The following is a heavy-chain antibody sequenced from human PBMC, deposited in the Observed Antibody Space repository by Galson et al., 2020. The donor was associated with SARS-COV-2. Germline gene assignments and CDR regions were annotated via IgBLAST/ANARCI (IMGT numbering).Heavy chain of an antibody. CDR2: ISYDGSNK. V-gene: IGHV3-30*04. CDR3: ASNGAGNWFDP. CDR1: GFTFSSYA. D-gene: IGHD2-8*01. Sequence: GGSLRLSCAASGFTFSSYAMHWVRQAPGKGLEWVAVISYDGSNKYYADSVKGRFTISRDNSKNMLYLQMNSLRAEDTAVYYCASNGAGNWFDPWGQGTLVTVSS. J-gene: IGHJ5*02.